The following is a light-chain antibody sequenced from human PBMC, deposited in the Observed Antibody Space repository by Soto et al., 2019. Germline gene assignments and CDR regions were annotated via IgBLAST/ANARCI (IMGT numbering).Light chain of an antibody. V-gene: IGLV2-14*01. J-gene: IGLJ1*01. CDR2: EVS. Sequence: QSVLTQPAPVSGSPGQSITISCTGTSSDVGGYNYVSWYQQHPGKAPKLMIYEVSNRPSGVSNRFSGSKSGNTASLTISGLQAEDEADYYCSSYTSSSTRVFGTGTKVNVL. CDR1: SSDVGGYNY. CDR3: SSYTSSSTRV.